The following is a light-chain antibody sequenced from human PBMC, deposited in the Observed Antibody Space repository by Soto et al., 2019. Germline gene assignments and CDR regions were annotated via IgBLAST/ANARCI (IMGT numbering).Light chain of an antibody. J-gene: IGLJ1*01. Sequence: SALTQPASVSGSPGQSITISCTGTSSDVGAYNHVSWFQHHPGKAPKLMIYDVSNRPSGVSNRFSGSKSGNTASLTISGLQAEDEADYYCLSYTTSTTYVFGTGTKVTVL. CDR2: DVS. CDR1: SSDVGAYNH. V-gene: IGLV2-14*03. CDR3: LSYTTSTTYV.